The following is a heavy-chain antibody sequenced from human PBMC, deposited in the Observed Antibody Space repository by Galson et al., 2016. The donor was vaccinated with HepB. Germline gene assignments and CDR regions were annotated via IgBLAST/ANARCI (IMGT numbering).Heavy chain of an antibody. CDR1: GGTFNIYS. V-gene: IGHV1-69*13. J-gene: IGHJ4*02. CDR3: ARDRTYGVNSYFDY. Sequence: SVKVSCKASGGTFNIYSINWVRQAPGQGLEWMGGIIPIFDTPKYARKFQGRVTTTADGSTSTAYMELSSLISEDTAVYYCARDRTYGVNSYFDYWGQGTLVTVSS. CDR2: IIPIFDTP. D-gene: IGHD4-23*01.